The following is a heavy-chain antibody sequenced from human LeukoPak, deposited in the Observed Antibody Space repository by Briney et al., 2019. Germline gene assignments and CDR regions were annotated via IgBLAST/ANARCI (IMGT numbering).Heavy chain of an antibody. V-gene: IGHV4-34*01. Sequence: SETLSLTCAVYGGSFSGYYWSWIRQPPGKGLEWIGEINHSGSTNYNPSLKSRVTISVDTSKNQFSLKLSSVTAADTAVYYCARHGGIAVAGFDYWGQGTLVTVSS. D-gene: IGHD6-19*01. J-gene: IGHJ4*02. CDR1: GGSFSGYY. CDR2: INHSGST. CDR3: ARHGGIAVAGFDY.